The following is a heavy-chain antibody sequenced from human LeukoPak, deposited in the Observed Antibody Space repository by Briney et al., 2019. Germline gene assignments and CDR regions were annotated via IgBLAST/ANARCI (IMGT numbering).Heavy chain of an antibody. V-gene: IGHV3-30*02. J-gene: IGHJ4*02. Sequence: PGGSLRLSCAASGFTFSSYGMHWVRQAPGKGLEWXAFIRYDGSNKYYADSVKGRFTISRDNSKNTLYLQMNSLRAEDTAVYYCAKDDSGYDGFDYWGQGTLVTVSS. D-gene: IGHD5-12*01. CDR3: AKDDSGYDGFDY. CDR2: IRYDGSNK. CDR1: GFTFSSYG.